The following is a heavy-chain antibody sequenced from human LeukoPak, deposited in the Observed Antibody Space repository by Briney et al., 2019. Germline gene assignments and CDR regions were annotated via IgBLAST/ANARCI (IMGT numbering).Heavy chain of an antibody. V-gene: IGHV6-1*01. J-gene: IGHJ3*02. CDR1: GDSVSVNSDV. CDR3: ARDADWGYDAFDI. Sequence: SQTLSLTCAISGDSVSVNSDVWNWIRQSPSRGLEWLGRTYYKSKWYNDYAVSVKSRITISPDTFKNQFSLQLNSVTPEDTAVYYCARDADWGYDAFDIWGQGTMVTVSS. D-gene: IGHD7-27*01. CDR2: TYYKSKWYN.